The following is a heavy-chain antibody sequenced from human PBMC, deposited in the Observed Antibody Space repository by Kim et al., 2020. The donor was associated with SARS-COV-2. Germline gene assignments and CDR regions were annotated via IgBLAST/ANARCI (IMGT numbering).Heavy chain of an antibody. CDR1: GISFSSNP. J-gene: IGHJ3*02. CDR3: VRDYSFAFDI. D-gene: IGHD2-21*01. CDR2: IRSSGSPA. V-gene: IGHV3-48*02. Sequence: GGSLRLSCAASGISFSSNPMNWVRQAPGKGLEWISNIRSSGSPAYYADSVTGRFTISRDNDKKLLYLQMNSLRDEDTAVYYCVRDYSFAFDIWGQGTMVTVSS.